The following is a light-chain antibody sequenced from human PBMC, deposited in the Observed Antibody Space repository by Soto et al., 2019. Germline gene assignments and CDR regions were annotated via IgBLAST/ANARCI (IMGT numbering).Light chain of an antibody. CDR3: QQRSDWPWT. Sequence: EIVMTQSPATLSVSPGERVSLSCGASQSISSSVLAWYQQKPGQAPRLLMYEASTRATGIPARFSGGGSGTDFTLTISSLEPEDFAVYYCQQRSDWPWTFGQGTKVDI. V-gene: IGKV3D-20*02. J-gene: IGKJ1*01. CDR1: QSISSSV. CDR2: EAS.